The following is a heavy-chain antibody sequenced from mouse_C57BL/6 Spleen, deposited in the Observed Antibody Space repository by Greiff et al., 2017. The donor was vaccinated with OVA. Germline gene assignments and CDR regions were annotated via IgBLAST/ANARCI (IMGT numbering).Heavy chain of an antibody. J-gene: IGHJ2*01. D-gene: IGHD2-4*01. Sequence: EVQLVESGGDLVKPGGSLKLSCAASGFTFSSYGMSWVRQTPDKRLEWVATISSGGSYTYYPDSVKGRFTISRDNAKNTLYLQMSSLKSEDTAMYYCASPLYYDYAVGFDYWGQGTTLTVSS. CDR2: ISSGGSYT. V-gene: IGHV5-6*01. CDR3: ASPLYYDYAVGFDY. CDR1: GFTFSSYG.